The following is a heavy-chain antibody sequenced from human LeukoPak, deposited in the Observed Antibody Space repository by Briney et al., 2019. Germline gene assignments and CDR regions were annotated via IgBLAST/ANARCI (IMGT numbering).Heavy chain of an antibody. Sequence: PGGSLRLSCAASGFTFSSYWMHWVRHAPGKGLVWVSRINSDGSRTNYADSVKGRFTISRDNAKNTLYLQMKSLRAEDTAVYYCAILAVGSTVAGTWRLDPFDYWGQGTLVTVSS. J-gene: IGHJ4*02. CDR1: GFTFSSYW. CDR2: INSDGSRT. CDR3: AILAVGSTVAGTWRLDPFDY. D-gene: IGHD6-19*01. V-gene: IGHV3-74*01.